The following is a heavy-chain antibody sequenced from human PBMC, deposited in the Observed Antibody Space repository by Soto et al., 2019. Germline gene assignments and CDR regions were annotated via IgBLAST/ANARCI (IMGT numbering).Heavy chain of an antibody. J-gene: IGHJ4*02. CDR1: GFTFSSYA. Sequence: QVQLVESGGGVVQPGRSLRLSCAASGFTFSSYAMHWVRQAPGKGLEWVAVISYDGSNKYYADSVKGRFTISRDNSKNTLYLQMNSLRAEDTAVYYCARWFSGGYYDSSGSVFFDYWGQGTLVTVSS. CDR3: ARWFSGGYYDSSGSVFFDY. CDR2: ISYDGSNK. D-gene: IGHD3-22*01. V-gene: IGHV3-30-3*01.